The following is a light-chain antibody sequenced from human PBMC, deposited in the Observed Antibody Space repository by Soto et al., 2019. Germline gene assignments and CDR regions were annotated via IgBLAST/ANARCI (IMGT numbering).Light chain of an antibody. CDR1: QSVSSN. Sequence: EVVERRLPATLSASLGDRATXSCRASQSVSSNLAWYQQRPGEARRLLIKGASARATGIPGRFSGSGSGTDLTLTFSRIESEDFVVYYCHQCNDYRNTFSEGT. CDR3: HQCNDYRNT. J-gene: IGKJ4*01. CDR2: GAS. V-gene: IGKV3-15*01.